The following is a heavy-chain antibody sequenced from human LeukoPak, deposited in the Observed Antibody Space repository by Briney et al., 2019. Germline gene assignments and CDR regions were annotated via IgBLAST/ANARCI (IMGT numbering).Heavy chain of an antibody. D-gene: IGHD6-19*01. V-gene: IGHV3-21*01. J-gene: IGHJ5*02. CDR3: ARDRGSGRPNPFDP. Sequence: GGSLRLSCAASGFTFSSYSMNWVRQAPGKGLEWVSSISSSSSYIYYADSVKGRFTISRDNAKNSLYLQMNSLRAEDTAVYYCARDRGSGRPNPFDPWGQGTLVTVSS. CDR2: ISSSSSYI. CDR1: GFTFSSYS.